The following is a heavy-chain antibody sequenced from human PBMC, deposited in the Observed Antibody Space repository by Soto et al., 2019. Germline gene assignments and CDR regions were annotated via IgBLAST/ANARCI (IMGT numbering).Heavy chain of an antibody. J-gene: IGHJ6*02. V-gene: IGHV1-69*13. CDR3: ARRGEIPRDIVVVPAANRPYGMDV. D-gene: IGHD2-2*01. CDR1: GGTFSSYA. Sequence: SVKVSCKASGGTFSSYAISWVRQAPGQGLEWMGGIIPIFGTANYAQKFQGRVTITADESMSTAYMELSSLRSEDTAVYYCARRGEIPRDIVVVPAANRPYGMDVWGQGTTVTVSS. CDR2: IIPIFGTA.